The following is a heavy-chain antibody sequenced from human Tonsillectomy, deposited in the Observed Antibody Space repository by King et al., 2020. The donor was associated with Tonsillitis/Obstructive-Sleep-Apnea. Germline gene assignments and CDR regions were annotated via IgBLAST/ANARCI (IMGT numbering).Heavy chain of an antibody. CDR1: GGSFSGYY. J-gene: IGHJ4*02. V-gene: IGHV4-34*01. CDR2: INHSGST. D-gene: IGHD2-2*01. Sequence: VQLQQWGAGLLKPSETLSLTCAVYGGSFSGYYWSWIRQPPGKGLEWIGEINHSGSTNSNPSPKSRVTISVDTSKNQFSLELSSVTAADTAVYYGAAVGPAAPIAYWGQGTLVTVSS. CDR3: AAVGPAAPIAY.